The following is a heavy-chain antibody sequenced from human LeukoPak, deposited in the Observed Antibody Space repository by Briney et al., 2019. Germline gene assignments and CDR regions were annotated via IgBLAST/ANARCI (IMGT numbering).Heavy chain of an antibody. D-gene: IGHD3-10*01. Sequence: GGSLRLSCAASGFTFSSYWMSWVRQAPGKGLEWVANIKQDGSEKYYVDPVKGRFTISRDNAKNSLYLQMNSLRAGDTAVYYCAREMSYYNSGTYYNSFDYWGQGSLVTVSS. CDR1: GFTFSSYW. CDR3: AREMSYYNSGTYYNSFDY. CDR2: IKQDGSEK. V-gene: IGHV3-7*03. J-gene: IGHJ4*02.